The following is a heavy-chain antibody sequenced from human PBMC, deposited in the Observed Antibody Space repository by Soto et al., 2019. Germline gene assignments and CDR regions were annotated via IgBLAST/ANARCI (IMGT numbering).Heavy chain of an antibody. CDR3: ARFAESSGYMDI. D-gene: IGHD5-12*01. CDR2: IVPIFGTT. J-gene: IGHJ4*02. V-gene: IGHV1-69*06. CDR1: GGSFGNNA. Sequence: QVQLVQSGAEVRKSGSTVKVSCQASGGSFGNNAISWVRQAPGQGREWMGGIVPIFGTTNYAQKFQGRVTITADKSTNVAYLELSNLRSEDTATYFCARFAESSGYMDIWGQGALVTVSS.